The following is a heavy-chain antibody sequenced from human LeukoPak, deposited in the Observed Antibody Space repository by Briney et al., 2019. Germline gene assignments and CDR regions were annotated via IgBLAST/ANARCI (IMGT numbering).Heavy chain of an antibody. CDR1: GFTFSSYA. Sequence: GGSLRLSCAASGFTFSSYAMHWVRQAPGKGLEYVSAISSNGGSTYYANSVKGRFTISRDNSKNTLYLQMGSLRAEDMAVYYCAREFAGEVVHFSPDAFDIWGQGTMVTVSS. J-gene: IGHJ3*02. D-gene: IGHD3-22*01. CDR3: AREFAGEVVHFSPDAFDI. CDR2: ISSNGGST. V-gene: IGHV3-64*01.